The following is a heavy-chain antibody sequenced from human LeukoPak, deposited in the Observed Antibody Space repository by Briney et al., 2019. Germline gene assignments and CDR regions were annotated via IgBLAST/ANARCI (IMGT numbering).Heavy chain of an antibody. CDR1: GGSFSGYY. V-gene: IGHV4-34*12. CDR3: ARDYQYSSSWFTARDYYYYYMDV. J-gene: IGHJ6*03. Sequence: PSQTLSLTCAVYGGSFSGYYWSWIRQHPGKGLEWIGEIILSGITNYNPSLKSRVTISIDTSKNQFSLKLSSVTAADTAVYYCARDYQYSSSWFTARDYYYYYMDVWGKGTTVTVSS. CDR2: IILSGIT. D-gene: IGHD6-13*01.